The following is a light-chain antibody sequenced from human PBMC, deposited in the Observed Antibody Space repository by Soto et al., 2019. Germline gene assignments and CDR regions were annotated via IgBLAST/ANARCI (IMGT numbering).Light chain of an antibody. CDR1: RSVLYSSNNMNY. V-gene: IGKV4-1*01. CDR2: WAS. J-gene: IGKJ1*01. CDR3: QQYYSPPWT. Sequence: DIVMTQSPDSLALSLGERATINCKSSRSVLYSSNNMNYLAWYQQKPGQPPKLLIYWASARESGVPDRFSGSESGTDFTLTIRSMQAAAVPVYYCQQYYSPPWTFGQGTKVDI.